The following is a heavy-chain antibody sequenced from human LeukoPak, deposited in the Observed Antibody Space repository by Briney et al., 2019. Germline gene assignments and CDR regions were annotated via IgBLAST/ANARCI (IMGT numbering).Heavy chain of an antibody. V-gene: IGHV4-59*08. CDR3: ARHPYYYYYHMDV. CDR2: IYYNGNT. Sequence: SETLSLTCTVSGGSISSYYWSWIRQPPGKGLEWIGYIYYNGNTIYNPSPKSRVTISVDTSNNQFSLKLISVTAADTAVYYCARHPYYYYYHMDVWGKGTTVTVSS. J-gene: IGHJ6*03. CDR1: GGSISSYY.